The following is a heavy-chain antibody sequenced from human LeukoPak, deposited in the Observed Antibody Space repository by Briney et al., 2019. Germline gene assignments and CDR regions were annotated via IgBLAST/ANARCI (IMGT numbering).Heavy chain of an antibody. CDR2: TNPNSGGT. CDR3: ARDTHNWKIDY. V-gene: IGHV1-2*02. D-gene: IGHD1-20*01. Sequence: ASVKVSCKASGYTFIAYFMHWVRQAPGQGLEWMGWTNPNSGGTNSAQKFQGRVTMTRDTSISTAYMELSRLRSDDTAVYYCARDTHNWKIDYWGQGTLVTVSS. J-gene: IGHJ4*02. CDR1: GYTFIAYF.